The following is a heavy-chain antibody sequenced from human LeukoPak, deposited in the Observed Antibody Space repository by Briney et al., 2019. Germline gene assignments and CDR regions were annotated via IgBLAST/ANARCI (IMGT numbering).Heavy chain of an antibody. CDR3: ARVRITMVRGVTVSAGYYFDY. CDR1: GYTFTGYY. J-gene: IGHJ4*02. D-gene: IGHD3-10*01. V-gene: IGHV1-18*04. CDR2: ISAYNGNT. Sequence: ASVKVSCKASGYTFTGYYMHWVRQAPGQGLEWMGWISAYNGNTNYAQKLQGRVTMTTDTSTSTAYMELRSLRSDDTAVYYCARVRITMVRGVTVSAGYYFDYWGQGTLVTVSS.